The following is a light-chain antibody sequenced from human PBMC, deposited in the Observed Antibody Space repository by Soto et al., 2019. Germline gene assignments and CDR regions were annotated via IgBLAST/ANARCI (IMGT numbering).Light chain of an antibody. V-gene: IGKV3-15*01. CDR1: ENIYTN. J-gene: IGKJ5*01. Sequence: EIVITQSPATLSVSPGERATLSCRASENIYTNLAWYRQKPGQAPRLLLYGASTRETGLPARVSGTGSWTEFTLTINSLQAEDSEVDDCQQYYKWTRTFGQGTRLEIK. CDR2: GAS. CDR3: QQYYKWTRT.